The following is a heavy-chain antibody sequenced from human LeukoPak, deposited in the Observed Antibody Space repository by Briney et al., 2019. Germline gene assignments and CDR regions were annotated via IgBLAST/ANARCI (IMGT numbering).Heavy chain of an antibody. Sequence: GGSLRLSCAASALTSGSYWMSWVRQAPRKGREWGASLKQDGSEKYYVDSVRGRFTISRDNANNSLYLQMNCMRAEDTAMYYCARDGGYCSGGTCYSTHWGQGSLVTVSS. J-gene: IGHJ4*02. CDR2: LKQDGSEK. CDR3: ARDGGYCSGGTCYSTH. V-gene: IGHV3-7*03. D-gene: IGHD2-15*01. CDR1: ALTSGSYW.